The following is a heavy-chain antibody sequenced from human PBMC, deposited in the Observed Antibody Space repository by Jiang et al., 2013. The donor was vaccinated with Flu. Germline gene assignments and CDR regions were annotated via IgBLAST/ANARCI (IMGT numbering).Heavy chain of an antibody. CDR2: LLHRGT. Sequence: VSGVPHQYVLLELDPAVPREGTGVDWKXLLHRGTNYNPSLKSRVTISVDSSKSQFSLKLDSVTAADTAVYYCARLPGLPSSGSYSESFFMDVWGQRDHGHRLL. V-gene: IGHV4-59*12. J-gene: IGHJ6*01. CDR3: ARLPGLPSSGSYSESFFMDV. CDR1: GVPHQYVL. D-gene: IGHD1-26*01.